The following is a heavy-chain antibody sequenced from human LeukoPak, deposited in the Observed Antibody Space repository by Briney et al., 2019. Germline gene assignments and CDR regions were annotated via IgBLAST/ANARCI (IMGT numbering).Heavy chain of an antibody. J-gene: IGHJ4*02. D-gene: IGHD3-16*02. CDR2: ISSSSSYI. CDR3: ARDQGELSRDIDY. CDR1: GFTFSSDS. Sequence: GGSLRLSCAASGFTFSSDSMNWFRQAPGKGLEWVSSISSSSSYIYYADSVKGRFTISRDNAKNSLYLQMNSLRAEDTAVYYCARDQGELSRDIDYWGQGPLVTVSS. V-gene: IGHV3-21*01.